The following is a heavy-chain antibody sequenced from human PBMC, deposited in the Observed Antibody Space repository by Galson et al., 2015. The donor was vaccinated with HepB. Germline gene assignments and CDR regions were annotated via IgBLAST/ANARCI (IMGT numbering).Heavy chain of an antibody. V-gene: IGHV1-69*13. D-gene: IGHD4-11*01. Sequence: SVKVSCKASGDGFRTYNIIWVRQAPGQGLEWMGGIIPIFRIANYAQNFWGRVTITAEESTSTAYMELSSLRSEDTAVYYCARGSTITTSVYAFWGQGTLVTVSS. CDR3: ARGSTITTSVYAF. CDR1: GDGFRTYN. J-gene: IGHJ4*02. CDR2: IIPIFRIA.